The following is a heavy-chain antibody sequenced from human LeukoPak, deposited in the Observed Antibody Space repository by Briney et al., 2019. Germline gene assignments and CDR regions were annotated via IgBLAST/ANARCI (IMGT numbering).Heavy chain of an antibody. CDR1: GYTFTGYY. CDR3: ARDYSSPPNFDY. J-gene: IGHJ4*02. D-gene: IGHD6-13*01. CDR2: INPNSGGT. Sequence: ASVKVSCKASGYTFTGYYMHWVRQAPGQGLEWMGWINPNSGGTNYAQKFQGRVTMARDTSISTAYMELSRLRSDDTAVYYCARDYSSPPNFDYWGQGTLVTVSS. V-gene: IGHV1-2*02.